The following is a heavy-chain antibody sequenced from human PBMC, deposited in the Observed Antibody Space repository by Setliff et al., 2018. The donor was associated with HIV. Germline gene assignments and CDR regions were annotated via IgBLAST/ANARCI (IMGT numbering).Heavy chain of an antibody. D-gene: IGHD2-2*01. CDR1: GGSISGHY. CDR3: VRGYCSSTTCYDDYYYMDV. CDR2: IFYTGST. J-gene: IGHJ6*03. Sequence: SETLSLTCTVPGGSISGHYWSWIRQPPGKGLEWIAYIFYTGSTNYNPSLKSRVIISVDTSKNQFFLKLSSVTAADTAVYYCVRGYCSSTTCYDDYYYMDVWGKGSTVTVSS. V-gene: IGHV4-59*11.